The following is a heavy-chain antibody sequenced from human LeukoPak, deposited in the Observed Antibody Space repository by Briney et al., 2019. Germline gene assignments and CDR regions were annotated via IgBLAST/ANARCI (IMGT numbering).Heavy chain of an antibody. CDR3: ARDRNSGYSGYAFDC. V-gene: IGHV3-21*01. J-gene: IGHJ4*02. CDR1: GFSISNYG. D-gene: IGHD5-12*01. Sequence: GGSLRLSCAGSGFSISNYGMNWVRQAPGKGLEWVSSISTSSSYIYYADSVKGRFTISRDNAKNSLYLQMNSLRAEDTAVYYCARDRNSGYSGYAFDCWGQGTLVTVSS. CDR2: ISTSSSYI.